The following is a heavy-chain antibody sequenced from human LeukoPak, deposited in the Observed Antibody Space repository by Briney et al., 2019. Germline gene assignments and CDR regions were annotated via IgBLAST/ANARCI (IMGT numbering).Heavy chain of an antibody. CDR2: ISTCGNRI. V-gene: IGHV3-48*03. Sequence: GGSLTLSCTASSFTFYTYEVNGLRGAPGEGVEGMSYISTCGNRIYDADSVKGRFTVSRDNAKNAVFLQMNSLITEDPALYFCARVAALQGAHDFCPGYLYYFVYCGQGTRVIVSS. J-gene: IGHJ4*02. D-gene: IGHD3-3*01. CDR3: ARVAALQGAHDFCPGYLYYFVY. CDR1: SFTFYTYE.